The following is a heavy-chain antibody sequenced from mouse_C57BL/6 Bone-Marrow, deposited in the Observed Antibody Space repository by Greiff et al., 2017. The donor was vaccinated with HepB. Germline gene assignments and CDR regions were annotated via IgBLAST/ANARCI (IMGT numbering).Heavy chain of an antibody. CDR2: ISSGSSTI. D-gene: IGHD1-1*01. V-gene: IGHV5-17*01. Sequence: EVQVVESGGGLVKPGGSLKLSCAASGFTFSDYGMHWVRQAPEKGLEWVAYISSGSSTIYYADTVKGRFTISRDNAKNTLFLQMNSLRSEDTAMYYCARSMAVVARGYAMDYWGQGTSVTVSS. J-gene: IGHJ4*01. CDR3: ARSMAVVARGYAMDY. CDR1: GFTFSDYG.